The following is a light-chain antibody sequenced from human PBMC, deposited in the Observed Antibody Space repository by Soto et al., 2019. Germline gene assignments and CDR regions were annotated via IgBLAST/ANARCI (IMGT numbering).Light chain of an antibody. V-gene: IGKV3-20*01. Sequence: ECVLTQSPGTLSLSPGERATLSCRASQSVPSSFLAWYQQRPGQAPRLLISGASSRAPGIPDRFSGSGSGTDFTLTISRLYPEDSGVYYCQQYGICPFTFGQGTKLEIK. J-gene: IGKJ2*01. CDR2: GAS. CDR1: QSVPSSF. CDR3: QQYGICPFT.